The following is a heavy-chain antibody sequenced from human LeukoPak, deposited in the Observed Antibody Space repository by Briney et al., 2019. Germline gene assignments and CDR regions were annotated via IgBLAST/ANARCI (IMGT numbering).Heavy chain of an antibody. V-gene: IGHV3-21*01. CDR3: ARGGGGSYYHLLDY. CDR1: GFTFSSYS. J-gene: IGHJ4*02. Sequence: GGSLRLSCAASGFTFSSYSMNWVRQAPGKGLEWVSSISSSSSYIYYADSVEGRFTISRDNAKNSLYLQMNSLRAEDTAVYYCARGGGGSYYHLLDYWGQGTLVTVSS. D-gene: IGHD1-26*01. CDR2: ISSSSSYI.